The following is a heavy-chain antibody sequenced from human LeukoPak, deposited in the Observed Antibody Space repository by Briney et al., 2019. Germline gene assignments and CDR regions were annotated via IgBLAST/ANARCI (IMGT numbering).Heavy chain of an antibody. Sequence: PSETLSLTCTVSGGSISSYYWSWIRQPPGKGLEWIGYIYYSGSTNYNPSLKSRVTISVDTSKNQFSLKLSSVTAADTAVYYCARGLIAAAGTRYYFDYWGQGTLVTVSS. V-gene: IGHV4-59*01. CDR1: GGSISSYY. J-gene: IGHJ4*02. D-gene: IGHD6-13*01. CDR3: ARGLIAAAGTRYYFDY. CDR2: IYYSGST.